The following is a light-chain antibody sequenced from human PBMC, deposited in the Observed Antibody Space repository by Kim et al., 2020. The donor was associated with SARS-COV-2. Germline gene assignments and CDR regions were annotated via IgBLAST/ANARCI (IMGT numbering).Light chain of an antibody. CDR3: QQYGSSPAT. V-gene: IGKV3-20*01. Sequence: SPGERATLSGRASQTVTSNYLAWYQQKPGQAPRLLIYGASSRATGIPDRFSDSGSGTDFTLTISRLEPEDFAVYYCQQYGSSPATFGQGTKVDIK. CDR2: GAS. CDR1: QTVTSNY. J-gene: IGKJ1*01.